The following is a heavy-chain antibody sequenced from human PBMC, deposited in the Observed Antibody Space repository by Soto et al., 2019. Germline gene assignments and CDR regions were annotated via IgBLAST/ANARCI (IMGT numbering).Heavy chain of an antibody. J-gene: IGHJ4*02. V-gene: IGHV4-31*03. D-gene: IGHD1-26*01. CDR3: ARDSRGELRIESYYFDY. CDR2: IYYSGST. CDR1: GASISSGGYY. Sequence: QVQLQESGPGLVKPSQTLSLTCTVSGASISSGGYYWRWIRQHPGKGLEWIGYIYYSGSTYYNPSPYCRVTRSVDTSKNQFSLKLSSVTAADTAVYYCARDSRGELRIESYYFDYWGQGTLVTVSS.